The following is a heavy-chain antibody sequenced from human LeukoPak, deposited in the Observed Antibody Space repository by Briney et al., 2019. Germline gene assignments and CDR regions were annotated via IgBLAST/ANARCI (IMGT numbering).Heavy chain of an antibody. CDR2: IYYTGST. V-gene: IGHV4-61*05. J-gene: IGHJ4*02. CDR3: ASAPNVDFYDY. Sequence: SETLSLTCTVSGGSISSSSYYWGWIRQPPGKGLEWIGYIYYTGSTNYNPSLKSRVSMSIDTSKNQFSLKLTSVTAADTAVYYCASAPNVDFYDYWGQGTLVTVSS. CDR1: GGSISSSSYY.